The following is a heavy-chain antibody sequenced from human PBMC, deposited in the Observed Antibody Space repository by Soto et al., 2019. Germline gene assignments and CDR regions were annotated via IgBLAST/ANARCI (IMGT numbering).Heavy chain of an antibody. CDR1: GFTFSNYA. Sequence: QVQLVESGGGVVQPGSSLRLSCAASGFTFSNYAIHWVRQAPGKGLEWVAVISYLGSNKYYGDSVKGRFTISRDNSKNALYLQMSSLTAEDTAVYFCAKEWGEMAASGGMDVWGQGTTVIVSS. CDR2: ISYLGSNK. CDR3: AKEWGEMAASGGMDV. J-gene: IGHJ6*02. V-gene: IGHV3-30*18. D-gene: IGHD3-16*01.